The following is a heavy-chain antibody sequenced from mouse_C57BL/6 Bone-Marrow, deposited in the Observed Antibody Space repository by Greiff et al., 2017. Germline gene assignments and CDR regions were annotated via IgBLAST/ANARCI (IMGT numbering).Heavy chain of an antibody. J-gene: IGHJ2*01. CDR1: GYAFSSSW. D-gene: IGHD2-3*01. CDR3: AREGWFLFDY. V-gene: IGHV1-82*01. Sequence: QVQLQQSGPELVKPGASVKISCKASGYAFSSSWMNWVKQRPGKGLEWIGRIYPGDGDTNYNGKFKGKATLTEDKSSSTAYMQLSSLTSEDSAVYLWAREGWFLFDYWGQGTTLTVSS. CDR2: IYPGDGDT.